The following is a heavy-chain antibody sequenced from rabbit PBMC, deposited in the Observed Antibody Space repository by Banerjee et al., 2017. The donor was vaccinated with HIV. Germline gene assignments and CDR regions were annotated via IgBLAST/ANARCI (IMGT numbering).Heavy chain of an antibody. V-gene: IGHV1S40*01. CDR1: GFSFSNTYY. Sequence: QSLEESGGDLVKPGASLTLTCTATGFSFSNTYYMCWVRQAPGKGLEWIACIYAGSSGSTYYASWAKGRFTISKTSSTTVTLQMTSLTAADTATYFCARDRYVGDADSGSAFNLWGPGTLVTVS. CDR2: IYAGSSGST. J-gene: IGHJ4*01. D-gene: IGHD4-2*01. CDR3: ARDRYVGDADSGSAFNL.